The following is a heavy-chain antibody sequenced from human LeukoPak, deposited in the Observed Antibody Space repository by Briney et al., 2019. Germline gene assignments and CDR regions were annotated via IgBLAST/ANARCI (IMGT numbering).Heavy chain of an antibody. CDR2: IDYSGST. V-gene: IGHV4-39*07. CDR1: GGSISSSSYY. Sequence: SETLSLTCTVSGGSISSSSYYWGWIRQPPGKGLEWIGSIDYSGSTYYNPSLKSRVTISVDTSKNQFSLKLSSVTAADTAVYYCARAVAGRLHYWGQGTLVTVSS. CDR3: ARAVAGRLHY. D-gene: IGHD6-19*01. J-gene: IGHJ4*02.